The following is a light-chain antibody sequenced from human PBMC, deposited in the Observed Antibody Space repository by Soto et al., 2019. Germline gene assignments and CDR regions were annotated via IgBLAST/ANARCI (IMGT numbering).Light chain of an antibody. Sequence: DFQMTQSPSSLSASVGDRVTITCRTRHSIAIYLNWYQQKPGKPPRLLIYAGSSLESGVPSRFSGSGSTTEFTLTINHLQPEDFATYYCQQAYSTLPFTFGQGTKLEIK. J-gene: IGKJ2*01. CDR1: HSIAIY. CDR3: QQAYSTLPFT. V-gene: IGKV1-39*01. CDR2: AGS.